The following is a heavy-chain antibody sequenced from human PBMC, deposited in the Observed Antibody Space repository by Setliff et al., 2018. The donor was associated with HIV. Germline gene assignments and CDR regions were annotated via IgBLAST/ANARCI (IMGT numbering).Heavy chain of an antibody. V-gene: IGHV4-34*01. CDR2: INHSGTT. J-gene: IGHJ4*02. D-gene: IGHD3-9*01. CDR1: GDSFRAHY. Sequence: SETLSLTCAVFGDSFRAHYWSWIRQAPGKGLEWIGEINHSGTTNYKPSLQRRVTISVDTSTKQISLKMSSVTAADTAVYFCARRARFCISATCYRYFDYWRLGTLVTVSS. CDR3: ARRARFCISATCYRYFDY.